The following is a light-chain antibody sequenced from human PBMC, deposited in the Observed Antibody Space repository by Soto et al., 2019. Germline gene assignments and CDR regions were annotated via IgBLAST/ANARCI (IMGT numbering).Light chain of an antibody. Sequence: QSALTQPAPVSGSPGQSIAISCTGTSSDVGAYNFVSWYQHQPGKAPQLMIFDVSNRPSGVSDRFSGSKAGNTASLTISGLQAEDEADYYCTSYTTSGTYVFGIGTKVTVL. CDR1: SSDVGAYNF. CDR2: DVS. J-gene: IGLJ1*01. CDR3: TSYTTSGTYV. V-gene: IGLV2-14*03.